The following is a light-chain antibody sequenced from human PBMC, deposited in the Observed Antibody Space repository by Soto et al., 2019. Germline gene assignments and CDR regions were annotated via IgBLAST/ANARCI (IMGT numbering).Light chain of an antibody. V-gene: IGKV3-15*01. Sequence: EIVMTQSPATLSVSPGERATLSCRASQSVSSNLAWYQQKPGQAPRLLIYGASTRATGIPGRLSGSGSGTQFTLAISSLQSEDFAVYYCQQYNDWTPLTFGGGTKVEIK. CDR3: QQYNDWTPLT. CDR1: QSVSSN. J-gene: IGKJ4*01. CDR2: GAS.